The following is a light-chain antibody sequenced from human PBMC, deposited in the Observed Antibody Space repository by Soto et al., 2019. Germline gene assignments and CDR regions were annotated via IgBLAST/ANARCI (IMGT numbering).Light chain of an antibody. J-gene: IGKJ5*01. CDR3: QQSYSTLSIT. V-gene: IGKV3-20*01. CDR1: QSVSSRF. Sequence: EIVLTQSPGTLSLSPGDRATLSCRASQSVSSRFLVWYQQKHGQPPSLLIYGASSRATGIPDRFSGSGSGTAFTLTISRLEPEDFATYYCQQSYSTLSITFGQGTRLEIK. CDR2: GAS.